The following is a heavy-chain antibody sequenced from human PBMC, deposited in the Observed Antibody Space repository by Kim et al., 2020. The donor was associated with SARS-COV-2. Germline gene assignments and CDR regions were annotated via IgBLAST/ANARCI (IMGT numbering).Heavy chain of an antibody. CDR1: GYTFTAHY. Sequence: ASVKVSCKASGYTFTAHYMHWLRQAPGQGLEWMGRISPNSGDTNLAQKFQGRVTMTRDTYISTAYMEVRGLRSDDTAVYFCARASSGSYFSLWGQGTLVT. D-gene: IGHD1-26*01. CDR3: ARASSGSYFSL. J-gene: IGHJ4*02. CDR2: ISPNSGDT. V-gene: IGHV1-2*06.